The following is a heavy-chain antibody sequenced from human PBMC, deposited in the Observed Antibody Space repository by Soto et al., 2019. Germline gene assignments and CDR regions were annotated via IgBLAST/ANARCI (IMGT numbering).Heavy chain of an antibody. V-gene: IGHV3-23*01. J-gene: IGHJ4*02. CDR2: IGSRGDST. Sequence: EVQLLESGGGLVQPGGSLRLSCAASGFTFSSFAMSWVRQAPGKGLEWVSAIGSRGDSTYYADSVKGRFTISGDKSNNTLYLQMNSLTAEDTALYYCAKDLIYVYNSGRPFDTWGQGTLVTVSS. CDR3: AKDLIYVYNSGRPFDT. D-gene: IGHD6-19*01. CDR1: GFTFSSFA.